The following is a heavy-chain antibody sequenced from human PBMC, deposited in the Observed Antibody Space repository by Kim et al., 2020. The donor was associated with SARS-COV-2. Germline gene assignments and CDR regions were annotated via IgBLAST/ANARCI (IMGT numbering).Heavy chain of an antibody. CDR2: INHSGST. V-gene: IGHV4-34*01. CDR1: GGSFSGYY. Sequence: SETLSLTCAVYGGSFSGYYWSWIRQPPGKGLEWIGEINHSGSTNYNPSLKSRVTISVDTSKNQFSLKLSSVTAADTAVYYCAREISRITMIVVARFFDYWGQGTLVTVSS. D-gene: IGHD3-22*01. CDR3: AREISRITMIVVARFFDY. J-gene: IGHJ4*02.